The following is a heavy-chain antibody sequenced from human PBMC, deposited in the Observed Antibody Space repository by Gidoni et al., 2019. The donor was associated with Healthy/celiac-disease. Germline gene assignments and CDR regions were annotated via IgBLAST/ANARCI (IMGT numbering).Heavy chain of an antibody. CDR3: ARGGGGYDWWGGASGHFDY. CDR1: GFTFSSYA. J-gene: IGHJ4*02. CDR2: ILYYGTNQ. Sequence: QVQLVEPGGGVVQPGRSLRLSCAASGFTFSSYAMHCLRQAPGKGLALLAVILYYGTNQYYADSVKGRFTISRDNSKNTLYLQMNSLRAEDPAVYYCARGGGGYDWWGGASGHFDYWGQGTLVTVSS. V-gene: IGHV3-30*04. D-gene: IGHD5-12*01.